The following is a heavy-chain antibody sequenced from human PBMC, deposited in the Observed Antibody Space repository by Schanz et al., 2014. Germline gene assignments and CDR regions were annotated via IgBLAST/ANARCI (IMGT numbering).Heavy chain of an antibody. J-gene: IGHJ5*02. D-gene: IGHD3-22*01. CDR2: IVPIAGIT. CDR1: GGTFNSYT. CDR3: AREVGLYDRGWFAP. V-gene: IGHV1-69*08. Sequence: QVHLVQSGAEVKKPGSSVKVSCKASGGTFNSYTINWVRQAPGQGLEWMGRIVPIAGITNYAQRFQGRVTITADKSSDTAYMELSSLRSEDTAVYYCAREVGLYDRGWFAPWGQGTLVTVSA.